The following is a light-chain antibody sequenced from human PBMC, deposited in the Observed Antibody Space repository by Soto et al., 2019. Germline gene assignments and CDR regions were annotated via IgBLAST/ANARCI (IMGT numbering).Light chain of an antibody. Sequence: EIVLTQSPGTLSLYPGESATLSCRASQSVTSNYIAWYQQKPGQAPRLLIYRASTRATGIPDRFSGSGSGTEFTLTISSLQSEDFAVYYCQQYNNWLRTFGQGTKVDIK. J-gene: IGKJ1*01. CDR3: QQYNNWLRT. V-gene: IGKV3D-15*01. CDR2: RAS. CDR1: QSVTSN.